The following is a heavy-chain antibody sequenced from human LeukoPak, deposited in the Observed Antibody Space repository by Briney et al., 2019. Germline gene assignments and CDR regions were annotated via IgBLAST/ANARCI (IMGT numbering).Heavy chain of an antibody. V-gene: IGHV1-2*02. D-gene: IGHD4-11*01. J-gene: IGHJ4*02. CDR1: GYTFNGFY. CDR2: INPNSGGT. CDR3: SRWMATVTTPDY. Sequence: ASVKVSCKASGYTFNGFYLHWVRQAPGQGLEWMGWINPNSGGTNYAQKFQGRVTMTRDTSISTAYMELSRLRSDDTAVYYCSRWMATVTTPDYWGQGTLVTVSS.